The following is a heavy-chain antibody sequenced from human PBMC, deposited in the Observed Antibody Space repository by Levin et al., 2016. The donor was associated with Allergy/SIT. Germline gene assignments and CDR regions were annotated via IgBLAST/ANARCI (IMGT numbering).Heavy chain of an antibody. D-gene: IGHD2-15*01. Sequence: WVRQAPGQGLEWMGWISPYNGNTNYGQKLQGRVTMTTDTSTSTAYMELRSLTSDDTAVYYCARDRGSLFDCWGQGALVTSPQ. CDR2: ISPYNGNT. V-gene: IGHV1-18*01. CDR3: ARDRGSLFDC. J-gene: IGHJ4*02.